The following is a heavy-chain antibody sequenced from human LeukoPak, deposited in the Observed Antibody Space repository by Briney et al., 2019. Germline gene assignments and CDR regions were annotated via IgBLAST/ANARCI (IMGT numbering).Heavy chain of an antibody. CDR3: ARGYHGSGSYGSSYNWFDP. CDR1: GGSFSGYY. J-gene: IGHJ5*02. CDR2: INHSGST. Sequence: SGTLSLTFAVYGGSFSGYYWSWIRRPPGKGLEWIGEINHSGSTNYNPSLKSRVTISVDTSKNQFSLKLSSVTAADTAVYYCARGYHGSGSYGSSYNWFDPWGQGTLVTVSS. D-gene: IGHD3-10*01. V-gene: IGHV4-34*01.